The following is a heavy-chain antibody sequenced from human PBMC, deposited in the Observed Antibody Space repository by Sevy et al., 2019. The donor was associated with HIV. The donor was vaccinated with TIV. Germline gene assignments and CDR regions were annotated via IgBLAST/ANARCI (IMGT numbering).Heavy chain of an antibody. CDR2: IWYDGSNK. D-gene: IGHD2-15*01. CDR1: GLTFSSYG. CDR3: TRDIGGRYGY. Sequence: GGSLRLSCAASGLTFSSYGMHWVRQAPGKGLEWVAVIWYDGSNKYYADSVKGRFTISRDNAKNTLYLQMNSLSAEDTALYFCTRDIGGRYGYWGQGALVTVSS. J-gene: IGHJ4*02. V-gene: IGHV3-33*01.